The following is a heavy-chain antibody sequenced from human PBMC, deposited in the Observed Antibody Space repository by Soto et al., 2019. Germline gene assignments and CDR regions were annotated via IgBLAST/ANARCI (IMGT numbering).Heavy chain of an antibody. V-gene: IGHV3-74*01. CDR1: GCTFIYYW. CDR2: ISSDGSDT. J-gene: IGHJ4*02. CDR3: ANDTGPGPVSGPGTLDY. Sequence: GGSLRLSCAASGCTFIYYWMHWVRQAPGKGLVWVSRISSDGSDTSYADSVKGRFTISRDNAKNTLYLQMNSLRAEDTALYYCANDTGPGPVSGPGTLDYWGQGTLVTVSS. D-gene: IGHD1-1*01.